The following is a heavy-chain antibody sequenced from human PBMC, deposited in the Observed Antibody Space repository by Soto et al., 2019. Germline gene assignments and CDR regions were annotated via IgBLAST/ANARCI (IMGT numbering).Heavy chain of an antibody. CDR3: AKDHAAAAPAYYFYY. D-gene: IGHD6-13*01. CDR1: GFTFSSYW. Sequence: PGGSLILSCAASGFTFSSYWMSWVRQAPGKGPQWVARITDDGSTTYYAASVEGRFTISRDNSKNTLYLQMNSLRAEDTAVYYCAKDHAAAAPAYYFYYWGQGTLVTVS. J-gene: IGHJ4*02. V-gene: IGHV3-NL1*01. CDR2: ITDDGSTT.